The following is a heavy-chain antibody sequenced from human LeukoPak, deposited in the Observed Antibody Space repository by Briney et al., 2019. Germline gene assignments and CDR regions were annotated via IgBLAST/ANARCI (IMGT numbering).Heavy chain of an antibody. CDR1: GFTFSSYA. V-gene: IGHV3-30-3*01. CDR2: ISYDGSNK. J-gene: IGHJ6*02. CDR3: ARDQGGVVPAAMPPYYYYYGMDV. Sequence: GGSLRLSCAASGFTFSSYAMHWVRQAPGKGLEWVAFISYDGSNKYYADSVKGRFTISRDNSKNTLYLQMNSLRAEDTAVYYCARDQGGVVPAAMPPYYYYYGMDVWGQGTTVTVSS. D-gene: IGHD2-2*01.